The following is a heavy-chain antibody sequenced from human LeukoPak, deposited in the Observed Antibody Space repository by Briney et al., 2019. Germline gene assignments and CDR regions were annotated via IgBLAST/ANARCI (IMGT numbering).Heavy chain of an antibody. D-gene: IGHD5-24*01. CDR1: GGSISGYS. J-gene: IGHJ4*02. Sequence: SETLSLTCNVSGGSISGYSWSWIREPARKGLEWIGHFFGDGSTNYNPSLRSRLTMSVDTSKNQFSLTLTSVTAADTAVYDSARGQKQMAAIFDYWGQGTLVTVSS. V-gene: IGHV4-4*07. CDR2: FFGDGST. CDR3: ARGQKQMAAIFDY.